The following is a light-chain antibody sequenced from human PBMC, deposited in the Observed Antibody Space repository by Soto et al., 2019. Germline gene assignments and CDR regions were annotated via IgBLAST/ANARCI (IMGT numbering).Light chain of an antibody. V-gene: IGLV4-60*02. Sequence: QLVLTQSSSASASLGSSVSLTCTLSSGHSSYIIAWHQQQPGKAPRYLMKLEGSGSYNKGSGVPDRFSGSSSGADRYLTISNLQFEDEADYYCETWDSNTYVFGTGTKLTAL. CDR3: ETWDSNTYV. J-gene: IGLJ1*01. CDR2: LEGSGSY. CDR1: SGHSSYI.